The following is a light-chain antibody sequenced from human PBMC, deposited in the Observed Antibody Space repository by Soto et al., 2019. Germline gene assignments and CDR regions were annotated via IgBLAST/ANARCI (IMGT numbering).Light chain of an antibody. J-gene: IGKJ3*01. CDR3: QQFNSYPRT. V-gene: IGKV1-13*02. Sequence: AIQLTQSPSSLSASVGDRATITCRASQGISSALAWYQQKPGQAPKLLIYDASSLESGVPPRFSGSGSGTDFTLTISSLQPEDFATYYCQQFNSYPRTFGPGTMADIK. CDR1: QGISSA. CDR2: DAS.